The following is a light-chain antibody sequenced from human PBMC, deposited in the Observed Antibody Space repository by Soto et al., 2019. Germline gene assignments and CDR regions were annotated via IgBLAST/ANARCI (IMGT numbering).Light chain of an antibody. Sequence: DIQMTQSPSSVSASIGDRVTVTCRASRGISNCLARYQQKPGKALKFLISAASSLQSGVPSRCSESRSVPTFTLTVSGQQAEDFSTHYCRQAERFPYTFGQGTRLEMK. CDR1: RGISNC. CDR2: AAS. CDR3: RQAERFPYT. J-gene: IGKJ5*01. V-gene: IGKV1-12*01.